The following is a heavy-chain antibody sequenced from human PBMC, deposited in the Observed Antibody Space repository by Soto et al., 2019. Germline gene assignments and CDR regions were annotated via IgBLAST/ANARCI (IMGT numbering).Heavy chain of an antibody. CDR2: INPSGGST. J-gene: IGHJ6*04. Sequence: ASVKVSCKASGYTFTSDHMHWVRQATGQGLEWMGIINPSGGSTSYAKKFQGRVTMTRDTSTSTVYMELSSLRSEDTAVHYCARGKVVAEYYYYYGISDWRKGTTVTVSS. V-gene: IGHV1-46*01. CDR1: GYTFTSDH. D-gene: IGHD2-15*01. CDR3: ARGKVVAEYYYYYGISD.